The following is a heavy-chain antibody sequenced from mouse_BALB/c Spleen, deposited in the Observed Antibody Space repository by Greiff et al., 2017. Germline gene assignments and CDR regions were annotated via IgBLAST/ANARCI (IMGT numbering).Heavy chain of an antibody. CDR2: INPSNGGT. D-gene: IGHD2-3*01. CDR3: TRGLLHYYAMDY. Sequence: VQLQQSGAELVKPGASVKLSCKASGYTFTSYYMYWVKQRPGQGLEWIGEINPSNGGTNFNEKFKSKATLTVDKSSSTAYMQLSSLTSEDSAVYYCTRGLLHYYAMDYWGQGTSVTVSS. CDR1: GYTFTSYY. J-gene: IGHJ4*01. V-gene: IGHV1S81*02.